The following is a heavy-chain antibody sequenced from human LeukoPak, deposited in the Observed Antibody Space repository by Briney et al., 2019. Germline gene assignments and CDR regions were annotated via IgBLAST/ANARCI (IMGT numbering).Heavy chain of an antibody. J-gene: IGHJ4*02. V-gene: IGHV1-69*01. D-gene: IGHD1-26*01. Sequence: GSSVKVFCKASGGTCSSYAISWVRQAPGQGLEWMGGIIPIFGTANYAQKFQGRVTITADESTSTAYMELSSLRSEDTAVYYCARTPGATENEDDYWGQGTLVTVSS. CDR3: ARTPGATENEDDY. CDR1: GGTCSSYA. CDR2: IIPIFGTA.